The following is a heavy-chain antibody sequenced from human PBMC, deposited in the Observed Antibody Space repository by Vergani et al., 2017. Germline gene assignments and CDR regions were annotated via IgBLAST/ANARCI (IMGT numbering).Heavy chain of an antibody. CDR1: GFTFSSYW. J-gene: IGHJ4*02. Sequence: EVQLVESGGGLVQPGGSLRLSCAASGFTFSSYWMSWVRQAPGKGLEWVATIKQDGSEKYYVDSVQGRFTISRDNAKNSLYLQMNSLRAEDTAVYYCARDEYYYDSSGLDYWGQGTLVTVSS. D-gene: IGHD3-22*01. CDR3: ARDEYYYDSSGLDY. V-gene: IGHV3-7*03. CDR2: IKQDGSEK.